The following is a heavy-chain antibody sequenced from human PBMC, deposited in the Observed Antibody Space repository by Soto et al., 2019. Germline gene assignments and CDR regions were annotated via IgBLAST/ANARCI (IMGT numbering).Heavy chain of an antibody. CDR3: ARGEYYSYGLDV. CDR2: ISYDGNNK. J-gene: IGHJ6*02. V-gene: IGHV3-30-3*01. Sequence: GGSLRLSCAASGFTFSSYAMHWVRQAPGKGLEWVAVISYDGNNKYYADSVKGRFTISRDDPRNTVYLQMNSLRAEDTAVYYCARGEYYSYGLDVWGQGTTVTVSS. CDR1: GFTFSSYA.